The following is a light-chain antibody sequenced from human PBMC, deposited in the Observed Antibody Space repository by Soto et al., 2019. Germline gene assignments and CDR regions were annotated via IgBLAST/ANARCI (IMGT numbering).Light chain of an antibody. CDR1: QSVSSN. Sequence: EILMTQSPATLSVSPGERSTLSCRASQSVSSNLAWYQQKPGQAPRLVIYGASSRAAGIPDRLSGSGSGTDFTLTISRLEPEDFAVYYCQQYATSPITFGQGTRLEI. CDR3: QQYATSPIT. J-gene: IGKJ5*01. V-gene: IGKV3-20*01. CDR2: GAS.